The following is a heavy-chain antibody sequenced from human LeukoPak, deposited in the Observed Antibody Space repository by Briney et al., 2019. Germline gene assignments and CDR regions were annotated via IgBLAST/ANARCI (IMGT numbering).Heavy chain of an antibody. CDR1: GYTFTGYY. Sequence: ASVKVSCKASGYTFTGYYMRWVRQAPGQGLEWMGWINPNSGGTNYAQKLQGRVTMTRDTSISTAYMELSRLRSDDTAVYYCARYVVWYNWNDVRTGHNNDAFDIWGQGTMVTVSS. D-gene: IGHD1-1*01. J-gene: IGHJ3*02. CDR2: INPNSGGT. V-gene: IGHV1-2*02. CDR3: ARYVVWYNWNDVRTGHNNDAFDI.